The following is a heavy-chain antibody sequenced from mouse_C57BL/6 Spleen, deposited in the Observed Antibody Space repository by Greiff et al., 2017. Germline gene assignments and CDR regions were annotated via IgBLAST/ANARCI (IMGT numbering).Heavy chain of an antibody. V-gene: IGHV1-15*01. J-gene: IGHJ1*03. D-gene: IGHD2-10*01. Sequence: QVQLQQSGAELVRPGASVTLSCKASGYTFTDYEMHWVKQTPVHGLEWIGAIDPETGGTAYNQKFKGKAILTADKSSSTAYMALRSLTSEDSAVYYCTPYYGNYDWYFDVWGTGTTVTVSS. CDR2: IDPETGGT. CDR1: GYTFTDYE. CDR3: TPYYGNYDWYFDV.